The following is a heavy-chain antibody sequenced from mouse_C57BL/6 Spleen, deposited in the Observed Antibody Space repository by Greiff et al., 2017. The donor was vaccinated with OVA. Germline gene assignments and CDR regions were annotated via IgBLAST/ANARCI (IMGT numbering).Heavy chain of an antibody. Sequence: EVQGVESGPELVKPGASVKISCKASGYSFTGYYMNWVKQSPEKSLEWIGEINPSTGGTTYNQKFKAKATLTVDKSSSTAYMQLKSLTSEDSAVYYCARKVDYSNYDAMDYWGQGTSVTVSS. V-gene: IGHV1-42*01. D-gene: IGHD2-5*01. CDR2: INPSTGGT. CDR1: GYSFTGYY. J-gene: IGHJ4*01. CDR3: ARKVDYSNYDAMDY.